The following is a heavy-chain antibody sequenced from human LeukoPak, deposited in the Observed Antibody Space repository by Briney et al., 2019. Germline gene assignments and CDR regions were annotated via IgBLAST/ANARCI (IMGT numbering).Heavy chain of an antibody. V-gene: IGHV4-59*01. CDR1: GASISTYY. CDR3: AKGKGGMDV. Sequence: SETLSLTCTVSGASISTYYWSWIRQPPGKGLESIGHIYYTGSTNYNPSLKSRVTISVDTSKNQFSLKLSSVTAADTAVYYCAKGKGGMDVWGKGTTVTVSS. CDR2: IYYTGST. J-gene: IGHJ6*03.